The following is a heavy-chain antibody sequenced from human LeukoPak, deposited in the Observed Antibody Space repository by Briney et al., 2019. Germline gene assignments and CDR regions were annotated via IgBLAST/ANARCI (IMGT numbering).Heavy chain of an antibody. Sequence: SETLSLTCTVSGGSISSYYGSWIRQPPGKGLEWSGYIYYSGSTNYNPSLKSRVTISVDTSKNQFSLKLRSVTAADTGVYYCASDSGDGYDRWGQGTLVSVSS. J-gene: IGHJ4*02. V-gene: IGHV4-59*01. CDR1: GGSISSYY. CDR2: IYYSGST. CDR3: ASDSGDGYDR. D-gene: IGHD5-24*01.